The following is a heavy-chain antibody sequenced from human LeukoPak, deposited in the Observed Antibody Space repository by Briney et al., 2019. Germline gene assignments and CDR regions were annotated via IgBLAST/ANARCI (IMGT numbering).Heavy chain of an antibody. V-gene: IGHV4-30-2*01. CDR2: IYHSGST. CDR1: GGSISSGGYS. J-gene: IGHJ4*02. Sequence: SETLSLTCAVSGGSISSGGYSWSWIRQPPGEGLEWIGYIYHSGSTYYNPSLKSRVTISVDRSKNQFSLKLSSVTAADTAVYYCARRARATGSYYFDYWGQGTLVTVSS. D-gene: IGHD1-14*01. CDR3: ARRARATGSYYFDY.